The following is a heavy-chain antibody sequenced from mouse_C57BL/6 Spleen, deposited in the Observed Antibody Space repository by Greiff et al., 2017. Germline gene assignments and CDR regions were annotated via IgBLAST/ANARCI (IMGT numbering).Heavy chain of an antibody. CDR3: ATGIYYGYYDYFDY. CDR1: GYTFTSYW. D-gene: IGHD2-3*01. V-gene: IGHV1-52*01. J-gene: IGHJ2*01. CDR2: IDPSDSEH. Sequence: QVQLQQPGAELVRPGSSVKLSCKASGYTFTSYWLHWVKQRPIQGLEWIGNIDPSDSEHHYNPKLQDKATLTVDKSSSTAYMQLCSLTSDDSSVSYCATGIYYGYYDYFDYWGQGTTLTVSS.